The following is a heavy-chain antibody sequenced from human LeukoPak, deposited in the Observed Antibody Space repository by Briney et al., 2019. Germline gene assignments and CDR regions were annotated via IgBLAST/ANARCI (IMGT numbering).Heavy chain of an antibody. CDR2: IWYDGSNK. D-gene: IGHD6-6*01. J-gene: IGHJ4*02. Sequence: PGRSLRLSCAASGFTFSSYGMHWVRQAPGKGLEWVAVIWYDGSNKYYADSVKGRFTISRDNSKNTLYLQMNSLRAEDTAVYYCARDEAARRNFDYWGQGTLVTVSS. V-gene: IGHV3-33*01. CDR3: ARDEAARRNFDY. CDR1: GFTFSSYG.